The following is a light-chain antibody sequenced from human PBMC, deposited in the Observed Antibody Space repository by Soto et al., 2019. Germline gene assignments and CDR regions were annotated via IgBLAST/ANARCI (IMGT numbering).Light chain of an antibody. CDR1: SSNIGADYD. J-gene: IGLJ1*01. CDR2: GNS. CDR3: QSYDNSLTALYV. Sequence: QPVLTQPPSVSGAPGQRVTISCTGSSSNIGADYDVHWYQHLPGTAPKLLIYGNSIRPSGVPDRFSGSRSGTSASLAITGLQADDEADYYCQSYDNSLTALYVFGTGTKLTVL. V-gene: IGLV1-40*01.